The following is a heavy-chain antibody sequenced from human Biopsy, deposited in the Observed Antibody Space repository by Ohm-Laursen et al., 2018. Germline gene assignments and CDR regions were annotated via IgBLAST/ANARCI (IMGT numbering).Heavy chain of an antibody. D-gene: IGHD4-11*01. V-gene: IGHV3-69-1*02. CDR1: GFSFSDYH. CDR3: ARGGFFAYSTFDY. Sequence: SLRLSCSASGFSFSDYHMRWIRQAPGRGLEWVSYISGGGTIYYGDSMKGRFTISRDNAKNTLYLQMNSLRAEDTAVYYCARGGFFAYSTFDYWGQRALVTVSS. J-gene: IGHJ4*02. CDR2: ISGGGTI.